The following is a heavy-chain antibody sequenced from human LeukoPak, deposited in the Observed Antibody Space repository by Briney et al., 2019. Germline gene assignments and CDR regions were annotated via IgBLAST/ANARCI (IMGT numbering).Heavy chain of an antibody. CDR1: GFTFSSYS. CDR2: ISSSSTYI. V-gene: IGHV3-21*01. J-gene: IGHJ4*02. Sequence: PGGSLRLSCAASGFTFSSYSMNWVRQAPGKGLEWVSSISSSSTYIYYADSVKGRFTISRDNAKNSLYLQMNSVRAEDTAVYYCARSGVVPFDYWGQGTLVTVSS. CDR3: ARSGVVPFDY. D-gene: IGHD2-15*01.